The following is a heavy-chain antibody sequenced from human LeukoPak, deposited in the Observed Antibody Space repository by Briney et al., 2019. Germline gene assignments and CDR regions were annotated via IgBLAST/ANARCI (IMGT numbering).Heavy chain of an antibody. CDR1: GFTFSSYS. CDR3: AKSALRYFDWRYYFDY. CDR2: ISSSSSTI. J-gene: IGHJ4*02. V-gene: IGHV3-48*01. D-gene: IGHD3-9*01. Sequence: GGSLRLSCAASGFTFSSYSMNWVRQAPGKGLEWVSYISSSSSTIYYADSVKGRFTISRDNAKNSLYLQMNSLRAEDTAVYYCAKSALRYFDWRYYFDYWGQGTLVTVSS.